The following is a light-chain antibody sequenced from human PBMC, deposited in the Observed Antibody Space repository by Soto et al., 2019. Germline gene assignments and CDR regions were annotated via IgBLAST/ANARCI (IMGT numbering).Light chain of an antibody. J-gene: IGKJ4*01. V-gene: IGKV3-11*01. CDR2: DAS. CDR3: QQRSNWPST. Sequence: EIVLTQSPATLSLSPGERATLSCRASQSVSSYLAWYQQKPGQAPRLLIYDASNRATGIPPRFSGSGSGTDFTLTISSLEPEDFAVYYCQQRSNWPSTFGGGTKVEIK. CDR1: QSVSSY.